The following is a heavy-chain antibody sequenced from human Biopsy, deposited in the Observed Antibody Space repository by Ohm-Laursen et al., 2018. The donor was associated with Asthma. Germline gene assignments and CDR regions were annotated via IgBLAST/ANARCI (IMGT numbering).Heavy chain of an antibody. J-gene: IGHJ1*01. V-gene: IGHV3-7*01. D-gene: IGHD3-3*01. CDR2: IKHDGSEK. CDR3: ARTFHFWSPYHAEHYQL. Sequence: SLRLSCAASGFAVSRDYMCWVRQVPGQGLEWVANIKHDGSEKNHVDSLKGRFTISRDNAKNLLFLQMNSLRAEDTAVYYCARTFHFWSPYHAEHYQLWGQGTLVTVSS. CDR1: GFAVSRDY.